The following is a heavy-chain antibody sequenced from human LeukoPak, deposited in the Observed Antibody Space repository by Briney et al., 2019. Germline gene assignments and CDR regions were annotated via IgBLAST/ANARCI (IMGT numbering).Heavy chain of an antibody. CDR3: AGSPPRKGHSYGLTRLIRLN. V-gene: IGHV6-1*01. D-gene: IGHD5-18*01. CDR1: GDSVSSNSAA. CDR2: TYYRSKWYN. Sequence: SQTLSLTCAISGDSVSSNSAAWNWIRQSPSRGLEWLGRTYYRSKWYNDYAVSVKSRITINPDTSKNQFSLQLNSVTPEDTAVYYCAGSPPRKGHSYGLTRLIRLNWGQGTLVTVSS. J-gene: IGHJ4*02.